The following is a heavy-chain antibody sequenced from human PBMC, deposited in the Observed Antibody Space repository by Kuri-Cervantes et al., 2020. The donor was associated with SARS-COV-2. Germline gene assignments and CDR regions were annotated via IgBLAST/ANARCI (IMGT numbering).Heavy chain of an antibody. J-gene: IGHJ3*02. CDR1: RFMFSCDR. CDR2: ISCDGSNK. Sequence: GESLKISCAASRFMFSCDRMNWVRQAPGKGLLWVAIISCDGSNKYYTDSVKGRFTISRDNSKNTLYLEMNSLRPDETAVYYCARAYSSSWRTYDAFDIWGQGTMVTVSS. V-gene: IGHV3-30*03. CDR3: ARAYSSSWRTYDAFDI. D-gene: IGHD6-13*01.